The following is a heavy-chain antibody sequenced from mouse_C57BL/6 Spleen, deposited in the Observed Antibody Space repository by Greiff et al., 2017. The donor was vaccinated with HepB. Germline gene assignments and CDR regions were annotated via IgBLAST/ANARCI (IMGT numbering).Heavy chain of an antibody. Sequence: QVQLQQPGAELVRPGSSVKLSCKASGYTFTSYWMHWVKQRPIQGLEWIGNIDPSDSATHYNQKFKDKATLTVDKSSSTAYMQLSSLTSEDSAVYYCAKEGGYPYAMDYWGQGTSVTVSS. D-gene: IGHD2-2*01. V-gene: IGHV1-52*01. CDR3: AKEGGYPYAMDY. CDR2: IDPSDSAT. J-gene: IGHJ4*01. CDR1: GYTFTSYW.